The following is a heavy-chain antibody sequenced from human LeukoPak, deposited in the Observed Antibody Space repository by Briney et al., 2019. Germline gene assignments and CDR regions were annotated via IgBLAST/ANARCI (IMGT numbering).Heavy chain of an antibody. CDR2: IIPILGIA. CDR1: GGTFSSYA. Sequence: GASVKVSCKASGGTFSSYAISWVRQAPGQGLEWMGRIIPILGIANYAQKFQGRVTITADKSTNTAYMELSSLRSEDTAVYYCARSNTDYYDSSGYWYYFDYWGQGTLVTVSS. V-gene: IGHV1-69*04. D-gene: IGHD3-22*01. J-gene: IGHJ4*02. CDR3: ARSNTDYYDSSGYWYYFDY.